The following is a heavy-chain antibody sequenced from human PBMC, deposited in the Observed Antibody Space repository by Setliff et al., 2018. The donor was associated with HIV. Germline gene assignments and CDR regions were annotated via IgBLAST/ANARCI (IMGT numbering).Heavy chain of an antibody. D-gene: IGHD3-3*01. V-gene: IGHV4-39*01. CDR2: IYYSGST. J-gene: IGHJ6*03. CDR1: GVSISSSSYY. CDR3: ARHERSIFGVTYSYYMDV. Sequence: SETLSLTCTVSGVSISSSSYYWGWIRQPPGKGLEWIGSIYYSGSTYYNPSLKSRVTISVDTSKNQFSLKLSSVTAADTAVYYCARHERSIFGVTYSYYMDVWGKGTTVTV.